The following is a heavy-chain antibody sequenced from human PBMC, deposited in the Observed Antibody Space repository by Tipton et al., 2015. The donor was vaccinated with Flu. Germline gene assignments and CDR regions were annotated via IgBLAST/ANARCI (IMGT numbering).Heavy chain of an antibody. Sequence: TLSLTCTVSGGSISSYYWSWIRQPPGKGLEWIGYIYYSGSTNCNPSLKSRVTTSVDTSKNQFSLKLSSVTAADTAVYYCARYGTYDGSRYFQHWGQGTLGTVSP. V-gene: IGHV4-59*01. D-gene: IGHD1-26*01. J-gene: IGHJ1*01. CDR2: IYYSGST. CDR1: GGSISSYY. CDR3: ARYGTYDGSRYFQH.